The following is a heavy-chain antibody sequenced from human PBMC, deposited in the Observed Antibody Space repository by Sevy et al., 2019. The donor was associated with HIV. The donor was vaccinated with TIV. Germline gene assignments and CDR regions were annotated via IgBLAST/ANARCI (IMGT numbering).Heavy chain of an antibody. D-gene: IGHD3-22*01. V-gene: IGHV4-59*12. CDR1: GGSIGTYY. CDR3: ARSYDTSGYYYYGMDV. CDR2: IYYSGST. J-gene: IGHJ6*02. Sequence: SETLSLTCTVSGGSIGTYYWSWIRQPPGKGLEWIGYIYYSGSTNYNSSLRSRVTISLDTPKNQFSLELSSVTAADTAVYYCARSYDTSGYYYYGMDVWGQGTTVTDSS.